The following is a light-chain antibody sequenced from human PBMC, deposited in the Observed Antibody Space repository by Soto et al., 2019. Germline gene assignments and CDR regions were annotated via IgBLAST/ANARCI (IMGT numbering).Light chain of an antibody. CDR1: QSVSSNA. J-gene: IGKJ1*01. V-gene: IGKV3-20*01. CDR2: GTS. Sequence: EIVLTQSPGTLSLSPGESATLSCRASQSVSSNALAWYRRNPGQPPSLLIYGTSTRATDIPRRFSGSGSRKDFTLTITRLEPEDFPVYYCQQYGDSPPTFGQETKVEVK. CDR3: QQYGDSPPT.